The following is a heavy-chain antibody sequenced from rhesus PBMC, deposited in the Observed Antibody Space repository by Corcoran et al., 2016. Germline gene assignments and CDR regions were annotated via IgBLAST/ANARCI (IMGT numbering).Heavy chain of an antibody. CDR1: GFTFRSYA. CDR3: AKGYSNYWADYYGLDS. V-gene: IGHV3-103*01. Sequence: EVQVVETGGGLVQPGGSLRLSCAASGFTFRSYAMQWVCQAPGRWRGWISSINSGGERTYYADSVKGRFTISRDNSKNTPSLQMNSLRTEDTAMYDCAKGYSNYWADYYGLDSWGQGVVVTVSS. CDR2: INSGGERT. D-gene: IGHD4-23*01. J-gene: IGHJ6*01.